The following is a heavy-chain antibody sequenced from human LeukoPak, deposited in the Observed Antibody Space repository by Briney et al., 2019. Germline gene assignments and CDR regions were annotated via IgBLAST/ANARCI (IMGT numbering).Heavy chain of an antibody. Sequence: GGSLRLSCAASGFTFSSYGMRWVRQAPGKGLEWVAVIWYDGSNKYYADSVKGRFTISRDNSKNALYLQMNSLRAEDTAVYYCARDHGLRFLEWYFDYWGQGTLVTVSS. J-gene: IGHJ4*02. V-gene: IGHV3-33*01. D-gene: IGHD3-3*01. CDR3: ARDHGLRFLEWYFDY. CDR1: GFTFSSYG. CDR2: IWYDGSNK.